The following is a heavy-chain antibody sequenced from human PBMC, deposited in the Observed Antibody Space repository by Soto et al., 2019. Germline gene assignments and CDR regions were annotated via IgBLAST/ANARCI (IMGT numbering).Heavy chain of an antibody. D-gene: IGHD2-15*01. J-gene: IGHJ6*02. Sequence: QVQLVQSGAEVKKPGSSVKVSCKASGGTFSSYAISWVRQAPGQGLDWMGGIIPIFGTANYAQKFQGRVTLTADESTSTAYMELSSLSSEDTAVYYCARRMRADIVVVVDARRDYYYGMDVWGQGTTVTVSS. CDR1: GGTFSSYA. CDR2: IIPIFGTA. V-gene: IGHV1-69*01. CDR3: ARRMRADIVVVVDARRDYYYGMDV.